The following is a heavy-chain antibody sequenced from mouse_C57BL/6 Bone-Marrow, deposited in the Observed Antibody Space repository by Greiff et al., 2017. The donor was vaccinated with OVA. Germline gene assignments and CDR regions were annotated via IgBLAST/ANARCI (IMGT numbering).Heavy chain of an antibody. J-gene: IGHJ4*01. V-gene: IGHV5-16*01. D-gene: IGHD4-1*01. CDR1: GFTFSDYY. CDR2: INYDGSST. Sequence: EVKVEESEGGLVQPGSSMKLSCTASGFTFSDYYMAWVRQVPEKGLEWVANINYDGSSTYYLDSLKSRFIISRDNAKNILYLQMSSLKSEDTATYYCAREGTGTDYYAMDYWGQGTSVTVSS. CDR3: AREGTGTDYYAMDY.